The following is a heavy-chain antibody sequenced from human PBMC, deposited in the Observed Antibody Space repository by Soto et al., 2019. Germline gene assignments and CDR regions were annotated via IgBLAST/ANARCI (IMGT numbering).Heavy chain of an antibody. D-gene: IGHD2-15*01. CDR3: ARDLGCSGGSCYDIYYYYGMDV. Sequence: ASVKVSCKASGYTFTSYYMHWVRQAPGQGLEWMGIINPSGGSTSYAQKFQGRVTMTRDTSTSTVYMELSSLRSEDTAVYYCARDLGCSGGSCYDIYYYYGMDVWGQGTTVTVSS. CDR1: GYTFTSYY. J-gene: IGHJ6*02. V-gene: IGHV1-46*01. CDR2: INPSGGST.